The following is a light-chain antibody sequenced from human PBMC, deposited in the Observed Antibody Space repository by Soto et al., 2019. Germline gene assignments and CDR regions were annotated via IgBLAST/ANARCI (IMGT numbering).Light chain of an antibody. J-gene: IGKJ2*01. Sequence: EIVITQSPATLSVSPGERATLFCRASQSVSSNLAWYQQKPGQAPRLLIYGASTRATGIPARFSGSGSGTEFTLTISSLQSEDFAVYYCQQYNNWPRTFGQGTKLEIK. CDR1: QSVSSN. CDR3: QQYNNWPRT. V-gene: IGKV3-15*01. CDR2: GAS.